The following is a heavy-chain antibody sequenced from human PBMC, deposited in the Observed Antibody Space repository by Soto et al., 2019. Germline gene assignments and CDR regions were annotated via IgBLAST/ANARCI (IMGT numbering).Heavy chain of an antibody. CDR1: GGTFTNYA. CDR3: ARPQAIVIAAPDLDY. D-gene: IGHD3-16*02. Sequence: QVPLVQSGAEVKKPGSSVKVSCKASGGTFTNYAISWVRQAPGQGLEWVGGINPVFGTATYAQKFQGRVTITADDSTSTAYMELSSLRSEDTAIYYCARPQAIVIAAPDLDYWGQGTLVTVSS. CDR2: INPVFGTA. J-gene: IGHJ4*02. V-gene: IGHV1-69*01.